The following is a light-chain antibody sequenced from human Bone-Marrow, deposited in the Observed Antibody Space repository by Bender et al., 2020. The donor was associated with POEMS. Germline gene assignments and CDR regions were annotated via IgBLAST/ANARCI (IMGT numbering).Light chain of an antibody. CDR1: SSDVGSYNH. V-gene: IGLV2-18*02. CDR2: EVS. CDR3: SSSTNSNTYV. Sequence: QSALTQPPSVSGSPGQSVTISCTGTSSDVGSYNHVSWYQQPPGTAPKVMIYEVSNRPSGVPDRFSGSKSGNTAFLTISGLQPEDEADYYCSSSTNSNTYVFGTGTRVTVL. J-gene: IGLJ1*01.